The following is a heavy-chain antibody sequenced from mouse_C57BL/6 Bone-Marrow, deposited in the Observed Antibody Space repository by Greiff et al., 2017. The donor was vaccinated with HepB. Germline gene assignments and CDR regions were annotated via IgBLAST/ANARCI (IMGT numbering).Heavy chain of an antibody. CDR2: INPNNGGT. V-gene: IGHV1-26*01. CDR3: ARNYYGSSWDYAMDY. Sequence: EVKLQQSGPELVKPGASVKISCKASGYTFTDYYMNWVKQSHGKSLEWIGDINPNNGGTSYNQKFKGKATLTVDKSSSTAYMELRSLTSEDSAVYYCARNYYGSSWDYAMDYWGQGTSVTVSS. CDR1: GYTFTDYY. J-gene: IGHJ4*01. D-gene: IGHD1-1*01.